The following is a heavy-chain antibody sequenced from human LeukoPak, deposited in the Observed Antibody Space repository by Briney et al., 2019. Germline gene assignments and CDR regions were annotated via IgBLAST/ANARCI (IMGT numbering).Heavy chain of an antibody. CDR3: ARSPRYCSGGSCYSYYYYMDV. D-gene: IGHD2-15*01. CDR2: ISSSGSTI. V-gene: IGHV3-48*03. CDR1: GFTFSSYE. Sequence: GGSLRLSCAASGFTFSSYEMNWVRQAPGKGLEWVSYISSSGSTIYYADSVKGRFTISRDNAKNSLYLQMNSLRAEDAAVYYCARSPRYCSGGSCYSYYYYMDVWGKGTTVTVSS. J-gene: IGHJ6*03.